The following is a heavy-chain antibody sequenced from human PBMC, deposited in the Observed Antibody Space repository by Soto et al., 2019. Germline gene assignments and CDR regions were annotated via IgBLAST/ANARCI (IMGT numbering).Heavy chain of an antibody. Sequence: QVQLVQSGAEVKKPGASVKVSCKASGYTFSTYGFSWVRQAPGQGLEWMGWIGAYNDETNYAQNFQGRVTMTTDTSTTTSYMELRNLRSDDTAVYFCARDWRGAEGFDPWGQGTLVTVSS. D-gene: IGHD3-3*01. V-gene: IGHV1-18*01. CDR1: GYTFSTYG. CDR2: IGAYNDET. CDR3: ARDWRGAEGFDP. J-gene: IGHJ5*02.